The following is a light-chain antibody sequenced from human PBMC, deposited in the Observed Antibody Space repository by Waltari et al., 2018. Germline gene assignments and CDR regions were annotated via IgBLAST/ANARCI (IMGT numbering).Light chain of an antibody. V-gene: IGKV1-8*01. J-gene: IGKJ1*01. CDR1: QGISSY. Sequence: IRMTQSPSSFSASTGDRVTITCRASQGISSYLAWYQQKPGKAPKLLIYGATTLQSGVPSRFSGSGSGTDFTLTISYLHSEDSAAYYCQQYNSYPRTFGQGTTVETK. CDR2: GAT. CDR3: QQYNSYPRT.